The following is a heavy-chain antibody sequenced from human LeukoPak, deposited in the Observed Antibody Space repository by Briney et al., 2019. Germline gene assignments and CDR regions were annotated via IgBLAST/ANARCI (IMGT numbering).Heavy chain of an antibody. V-gene: IGHV4-59*01. D-gene: IGHD3-10*01. CDR2: IYYSGST. Sequence: PSETLSLTCTVSGGSLSSYYWSWVRQPPGEGLGWVGYIYYSGSTNYNPSLKSRVTISVDTSKNQFSLKLSSVTAADTAVYYCARGGRSPLENFDYWGQGTLVTVSS. CDR1: GGSLSSYY. J-gene: IGHJ4*02. CDR3: ARGGRSPLENFDY.